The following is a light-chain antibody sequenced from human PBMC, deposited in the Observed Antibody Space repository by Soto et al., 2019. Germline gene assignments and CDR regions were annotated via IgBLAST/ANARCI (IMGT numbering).Light chain of an antibody. Sequence: QSALTQPASVSGSPGQSITISCTGTSSDVGGCNYVSWYQHHPGKAPKLIIYDVSNRPSGVSIRFSGSKSDNTASLTISGLQPEDEADYHCSSYTTSNTRQIVFGTGTKSPS. CDR1: SSDVGGCNY. J-gene: IGLJ1*01. V-gene: IGLV2-14*03. CDR3: SSYTTSNTRQIV. CDR2: DVS.